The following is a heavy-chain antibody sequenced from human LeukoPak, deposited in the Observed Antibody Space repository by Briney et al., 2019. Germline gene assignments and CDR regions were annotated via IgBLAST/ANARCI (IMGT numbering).Heavy chain of an antibody. J-gene: IGHJ4*02. CDR2: IKQDGNKK. Sequence: GGSLRLSCAASGFTFGSYWMSWVRQAPGKGLEWVANIKQDGNKKYYVDSVKGRFTISRDNAKSSLYLQMNSLRAEDTAVYYCARDAIVGAISNDYWGQGTVVTVSS. CDR1: GFTFGSYW. V-gene: IGHV3-7*01. CDR3: ARDAIVGAISNDY. D-gene: IGHD1-26*01.